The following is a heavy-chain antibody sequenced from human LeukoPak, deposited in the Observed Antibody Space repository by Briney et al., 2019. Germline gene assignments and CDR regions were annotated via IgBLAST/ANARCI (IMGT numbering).Heavy chain of an antibody. CDR1: GGSISSSSSY. Sequence: SETLSLTCSVSGGSISSSSSYWGWIRQPPGKGLEWIGSIYYSGSSFDNPALKSRVTISVDTSKNQFSLKLSSVTAADTAVYYCARRPPSYRRTNNWFDPWGQGTLVTVSS. D-gene: IGHD1-14*01. CDR3: ARRPPSYRRTNNWFDP. J-gene: IGHJ5*02. CDR2: IYYSGSS. V-gene: IGHV4-39*01.